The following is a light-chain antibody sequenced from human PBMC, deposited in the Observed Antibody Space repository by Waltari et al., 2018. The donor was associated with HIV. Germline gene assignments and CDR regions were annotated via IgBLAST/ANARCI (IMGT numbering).Light chain of an antibody. CDR1: SSDVGGFNF. CDR2: EVS. CDR3: SSYTSRNTLV. Sequence: QSALTQPASVSGSPGLSITISCTGPSSDVGGFNFLSWYQQYPGKVPKLMIYEVSNQPSGVSNRFSASKSGNTASLTISGLQAEDEAEYYCSSYTSRNTLVFGGGTKLTVL. V-gene: IGLV2-14*01. J-gene: IGLJ3*02.